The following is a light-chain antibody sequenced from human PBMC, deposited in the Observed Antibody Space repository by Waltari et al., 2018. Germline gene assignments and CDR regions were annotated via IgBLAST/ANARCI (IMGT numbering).Light chain of an antibody. CDR2: EVS. J-gene: IGLJ1*01. CDR1: ASDVGTYNF. V-gene: IGLV2-23*02. CDR3: CSYAGSSTYV. Sequence: QSALTQPASVSGSPGQSITITCTGTASDVGTYNFVSWYQQHPGKAPKILIYEVSRRPSGVSSRVSASKSGNTASLTISALQADDEADYYCCSYAGSSTYVFGSGTKITVL.